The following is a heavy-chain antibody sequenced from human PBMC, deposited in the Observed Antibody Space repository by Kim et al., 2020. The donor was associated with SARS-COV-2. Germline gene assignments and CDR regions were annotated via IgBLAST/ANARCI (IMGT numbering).Heavy chain of an antibody. V-gene: IGHV4-34*01. J-gene: IGHJ4*02. Sequence: SETLSLTCAVYGGSFSGYYWSWIRQPPGKGLEWIGEINHSGSTNYNPSLKSRVTISVDTSKNQFSLKLSSVTAADTAVYYCARRRGDYPFDYWGQGTLVTVSS. CDR1: GGSFSGYY. D-gene: IGHD2-21*02. CDR2: INHSGST. CDR3: ARRRGDYPFDY.